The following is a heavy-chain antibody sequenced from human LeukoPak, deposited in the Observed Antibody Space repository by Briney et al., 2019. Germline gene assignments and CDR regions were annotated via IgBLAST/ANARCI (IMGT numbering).Heavy chain of an antibody. CDR1: GFTFSSYA. CDR2: INWNGGSI. V-gene: IGHV3-20*04. CDR3: ARENRLGCSGGSCYFKGFDP. J-gene: IGHJ5*02. Sequence: PGGSLRLSCAASGFTFSSYAMSWVRQVPGKGLEWVSGINWNGGSIGYADSVKGRFTISRDNAKNSLYLQMNSLRAEDTAVYYCARENRLGCSGGSCYFKGFDPWGQGTLVTVSS. D-gene: IGHD2-15*01.